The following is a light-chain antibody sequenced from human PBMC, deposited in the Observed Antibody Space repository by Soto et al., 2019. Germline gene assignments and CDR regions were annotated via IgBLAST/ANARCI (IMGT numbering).Light chain of an antibody. V-gene: IGLV2-8*01. CDR3: TSYAATYIVL. CDR2: EVS. J-gene: IGLJ2*01. CDR1: SSDVGGYNY. Sequence: QSVLTQPPSASGAPGQSVTISCTGTSSDVGGYNYVSWFQQHPGRAPKLMIYEVSKRPSGVPDRFSGSKSGNTASLTFSGLQAEDEADYFCTSYAATYIVLVGGGTKLTVL.